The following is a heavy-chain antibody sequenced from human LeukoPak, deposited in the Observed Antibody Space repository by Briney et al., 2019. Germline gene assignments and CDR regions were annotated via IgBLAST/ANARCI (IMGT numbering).Heavy chain of an antibody. CDR1: GGTFSSYA. V-gene: IGHV1-69*06. J-gene: IGHJ4*02. CDR3: ARERYGSGSWFDY. Sequence: SVKVSCKASGGTFSSYAISWVRQAPGQGLEWMGGIIPIFGTANYAQKFQGRVTITADKSTSTAYMELSSLRSEDTAVYYCARERYGSGSWFDYWGQGTLVTVSS. D-gene: IGHD3-10*01. CDR2: IIPIFGTA.